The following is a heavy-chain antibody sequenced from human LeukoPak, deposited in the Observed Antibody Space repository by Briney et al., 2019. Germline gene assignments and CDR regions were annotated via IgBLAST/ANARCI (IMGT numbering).Heavy chain of an antibody. CDR2: ISGSGGST. V-gene: IGHV3-23*01. CDR1: GFTFSSYA. J-gene: IGHJ4*02. Sequence: GGSLRLSCAASGFTFSSYAMNWVRQAPGKGLEWVSLISGSGGSTYYADSVKGRFTISRDTSKNTLYLQMNSLRAEDTAVYYCAKAFTTIAARFGYWGQGTPVTVSS. D-gene: IGHD6-6*01. CDR3: AKAFTTIAARFGY.